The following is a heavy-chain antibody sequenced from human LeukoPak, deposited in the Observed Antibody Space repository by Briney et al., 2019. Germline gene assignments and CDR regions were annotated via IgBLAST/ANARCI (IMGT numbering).Heavy chain of an antibody. Sequence: KPSETLSLTCIVSGGSISSYYWSWIRQPPGKGLEWIGYIYSSGSTDYNPSLKSRVTISLDTSNHQFSLKLTSVTAADTAVYYCARSGGGYFDWLLLLWGQGTLVTVSS. J-gene: IGHJ4*02. CDR2: IYSSGST. CDR1: GGSISSYY. CDR3: ARSGGGYFDWLLLL. D-gene: IGHD3-9*01. V-gene: IGHV4-59*12.